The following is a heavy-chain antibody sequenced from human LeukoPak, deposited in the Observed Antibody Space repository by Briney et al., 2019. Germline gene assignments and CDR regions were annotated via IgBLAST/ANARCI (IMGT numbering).Heavy chain of an antibody. V-gene: IGHV4-4*07. J-gene: IGHJ4*02. CDR3: ARVSLVRGAPDYYFDY. Sequence: SETLSLTCTVSGGSISSYYWSWIRQPAGKGLEWIGRIYTSGRTNYNPSLKSRVTISVDRSKKQFSLKLSSVTAADTAVYYCARVSLVRGAPDYYFDYWGQGTLVTVSS. CDR2: IYTSGRT. D-gene: IGHD3-10*01. CDR1: GGSISSYY.